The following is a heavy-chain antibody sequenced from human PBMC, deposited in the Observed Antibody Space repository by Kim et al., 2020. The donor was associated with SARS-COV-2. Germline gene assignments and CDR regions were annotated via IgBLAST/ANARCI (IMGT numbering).Heavy chain of an antibody. V-gene: IGHV4-31*02. CDR3: ARAPTGYYFDY. Sequence: TYDTPSLRSRLTISLDTSKNQFSLKLSSVTAADTALYYCARAPTGYYFDYWGQGALVTVSS. D-gene: IGHD1-1*01. J-gene: IGHJ4*02. CDR2: T.